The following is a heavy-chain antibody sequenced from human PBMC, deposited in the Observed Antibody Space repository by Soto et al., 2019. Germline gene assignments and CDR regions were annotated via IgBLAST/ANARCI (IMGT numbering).Heavy chain of an antibody. D-gene: IGHD3-22*01. V-gene: IGHV1-24*01. CDR3: ATQSAMYYYDSSGYYYDFDY. Sequence: ASVKVSCKVSGYTLTELSMHWVRQAPGKGLEWMGGFDPEDGETIYAQKFQGRVTMTEDTSTDTAYMELSSLRSEDTAVYYCATQSAMYYYDSSGYYYDFDYWGQGTLVTVSS. J-gene: IGHJ4*02. CDR2: FDPEDGET. CDR1: GYTLTELS.